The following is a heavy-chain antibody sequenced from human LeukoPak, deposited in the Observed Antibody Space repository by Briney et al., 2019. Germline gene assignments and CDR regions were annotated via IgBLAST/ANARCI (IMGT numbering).Heavy chain of an antibody. V-gene: IGHV1-69*05. D-gene: IGHD2-2*01. CDR2: IIPIFGTA. CDR1: GGTFSSYA. CDR3: ARGRRDCSSTSCARHYYYYYYMDV. J-gene: IGHJ6*03. Sequence: SVKVSCKASGGTFSSYAISWVRQAPGQGLEWMGGIIPIFGTANYAQKFQGRVTITTDESTSTAYMELSSLRSEDTAVYYCARGRRDCSSTSCARHYYYYYYMDVWGKGTTVTVSS.